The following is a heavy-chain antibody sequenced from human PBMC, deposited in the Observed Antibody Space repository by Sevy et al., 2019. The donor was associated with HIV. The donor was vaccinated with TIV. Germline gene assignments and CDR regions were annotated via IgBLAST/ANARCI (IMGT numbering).Heavy chain of an antibody. CDR1: GFTFSSYW. J-gene: IGHJ4*02. Sequence: GGSLRLSCVASGFTFSSYWMTWVRQAPGRGLGWVANIRQDGSDKFYVDSVKGRLTISRDNTKNSLYLQMNSLRAEDTAVYYCARFEDYWGQGTLVTVSS. V-gene: IGHV3-7*01. CDR2: IRQDGSDK. CDR3: ARFEDY.